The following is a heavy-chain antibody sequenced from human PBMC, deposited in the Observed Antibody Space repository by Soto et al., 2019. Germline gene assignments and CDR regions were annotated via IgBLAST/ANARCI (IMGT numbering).Heavy chain of an antibody. V-gene: IGHV4-59*01. Sequence: SETLSLTCTVSGGSISSYYWSWIRQPPGKGLEWIGYIYYSGSTNYNPSLKSRVTISVDTSKNQFSLKLSSVTAADTAVSYCARAGSRYSSSSGRDYYDGMDVWGQGTTVTVSS. CDR3: ARAGSRYSSSSGRDYYDGMDV. D-gene: IGHD6-6*01. J-gene: IGHJ6*02. CDR1: GGSISSYY. CDR2: IYYSGST.